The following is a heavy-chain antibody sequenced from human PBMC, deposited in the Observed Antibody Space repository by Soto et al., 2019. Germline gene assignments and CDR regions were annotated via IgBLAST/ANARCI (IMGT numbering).Heavy chain of an antibody. CDR2: FIPIFGTA. D-gene: IGHD5-18*01. Sequence: QVQLVQSGAEVKKPGSSVKVSCKASGGTFSSYAISWVRQAAGQGLEWMGGFIPIFGTANYAQKFQRRVTMTADESRHTDYMELSSLTHAETAVYCCAIQSEDTAMAPNWFERWGQGTLVTVSS. CDR1: GGTFSSYA. V-gene: IGHV1-69*12. J-gene: IGHJ5*02. CDR3: AIQSEDTAMAPNWFER.